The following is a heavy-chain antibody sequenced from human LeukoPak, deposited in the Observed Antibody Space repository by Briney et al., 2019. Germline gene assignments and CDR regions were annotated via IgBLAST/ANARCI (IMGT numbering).Heavy chain of an antibody. D-gene: IGHD6-19*01. CDR3: ARGRVYSSGWYSH. Sequence: SETLTLTCTVSGGSISSYYGSWIRQPPGKGLEWIGYIYYSGGTNYNPSPKSRVTISVDTSKTQFSLKLSSVTAADTAVYYCARGRVYSSGWYSHWGQGTLVTVSS. CDR2: IYYSGGT. V-gene: IGHV4-59*01. CDR1: GGSISSYY. J-gene: IGHJ4*02.